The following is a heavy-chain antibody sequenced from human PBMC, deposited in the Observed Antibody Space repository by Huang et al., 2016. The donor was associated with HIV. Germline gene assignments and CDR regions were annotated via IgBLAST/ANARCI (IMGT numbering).Heavy chain of an antibody. CDR3: ATSRSGSGWFLDI. Sequence: QVQLYQWGAGPLRPSETLSLTCGVSGGSLHGYYWNWLRQSPGRGLEWIGEVNQGGITKYNASLKIRVIITVDTSKIQFYLNLTSVTATDTADYYCATSRSGSGWFLDIWGHGTLVSVS. CDR2: VNQGGIT. J-gene: IGHJ2*01. V-gene: IGHV4-34*01. D-gene: IGHD6-19*01. CDR1: GGSLHGYY.